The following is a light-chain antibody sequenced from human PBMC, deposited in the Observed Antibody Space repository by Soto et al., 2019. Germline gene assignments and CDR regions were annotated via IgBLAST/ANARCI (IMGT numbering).Light chain of an antibody. CDR2: ADS. V-gene: IGLV3-21*02. J-gene: IGLJ3*02. Sequence: SYELTQPPSVSVAPGQTATVTCGAYNIGSKSVHWYQKKAGQAPLLVVFADSDRPPGIPARFSAFNSGNTATLTISMVEDGDEAEYYCHVWAISAEKVVYGGGKQLTV. CDR3: HVWAISAEKVV. CDR1: NIGSKS.